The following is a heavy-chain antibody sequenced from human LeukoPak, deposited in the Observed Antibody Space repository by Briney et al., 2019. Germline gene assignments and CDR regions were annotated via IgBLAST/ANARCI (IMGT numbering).Heavy chain of an antibody. CDR1: GGSISSSSYY. Sequence: WETLSLTCTVSGGSISSSSYYWGWIRQPPGKGLEWIGSIYYSGSTYYNPSLKSRVTISLDTSKNQFSLKLSSVTAADTAVYYCARQGKLMVQGVPDWFDPWGQGTLDTVSS. D-gene: IGHD3-10*01. CDR2: IYYSGST. V-gene: IGHV4-39*01. CDR3: ARQGKLMVQGVPDWFDP. J-gene: IGHJ5*02.